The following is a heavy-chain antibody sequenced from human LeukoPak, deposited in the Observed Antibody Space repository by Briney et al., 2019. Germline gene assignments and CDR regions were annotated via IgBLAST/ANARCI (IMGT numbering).Heavy chain of an antibody. D-gene: IGHD6-19*01. J-gene: IGHJ4*02. CDR3: ARGNSSGWYLRYYFDY. CDR1: GFTFSSYA. Sequence: GGSLRLSCAASGFTFSSYAMHWVRQAPGKGLEWVAVISYDGSNKYYADSVKGRFTISRDNSKNTLYLQMNSLRAEDTAVYYCARGNSSGWYLRYYFDYWGQGTLVTVSS. CDR2: ISYDGSNK. V-gene: IGHV3-30-3*01.